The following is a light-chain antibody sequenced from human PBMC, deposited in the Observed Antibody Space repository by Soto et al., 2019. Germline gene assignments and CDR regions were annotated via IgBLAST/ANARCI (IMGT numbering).Light chain of an antibody. V-gene: IGLV2-14*01. Sequence: QSALTQPASVSGSPGQSITISCTGTISDVGGYNYVSWYQQHPGKAPKLMIYEVSNRPSGVSNRFSGSKSGNTASLTISGLQAEDEADYYCSSYTSSSTLGVFGNGAKLTVL. J-gene: IGLJ1*01. CDR2: EVS. CDR3: SSYTSSSTLGV. CDR1: ISDVGGYNY.